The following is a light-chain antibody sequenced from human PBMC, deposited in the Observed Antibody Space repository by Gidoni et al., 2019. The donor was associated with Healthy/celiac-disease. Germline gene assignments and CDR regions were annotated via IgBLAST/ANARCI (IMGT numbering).Light chain of an antibody. CDR3: CSYAGSVV. Sequence: QSALTQPASVSGSPGQSITISCTGTSSDVGSYNLFSWYQQHPVKAPKLMIYEGSKRPSGVSNRFSGSKSGNTASLTISGLQAEDEADYYCCSYAGSVVFGGGTKLTVL. J-gene: IGLJ2*01. V-gene: IGLV2-23*01. CDR2: EGS. CDR1: SSDVGSYNL.